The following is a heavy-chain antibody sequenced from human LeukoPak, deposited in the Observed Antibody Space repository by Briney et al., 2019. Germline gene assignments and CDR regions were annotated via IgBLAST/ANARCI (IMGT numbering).Heavy chain of an antibody. CDR3: AKDRPNYYESNGHYYRLNGDY. CDR2: ISSSGDIT. V-gene: IGHV3-23*01. CDR1: GFTFNNYA. Sequence: PGGSLRLSCAASGFTFNNYAMSWVRQAPGKGLEWVSAISSSGDITFYADSVKGRFTISRDNSRYTLYLQMNSLRAEDAAVYHCAKDRPNYYESNGHYYRLNGDYWGQGTLVTVSS. J-gene: IGHJ4*02. D-gene: IGHD3-22*01.